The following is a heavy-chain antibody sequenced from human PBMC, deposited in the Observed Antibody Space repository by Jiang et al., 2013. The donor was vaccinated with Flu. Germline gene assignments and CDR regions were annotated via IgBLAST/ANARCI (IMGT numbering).Heavy chain of an antibody. CDR2: ISSSSSYI. D-gene: IGHD4-17*01. J-gene: IGHJ6*02. CDR1: GFTFSSYS. Sequence: VQLVESGGGLVKPGGSLRLSCAASGFTFSSYSMNWVRQAPGKGLEWVSSISSSSSYIYYADSVKGRFTISRDNAKNSLYLQMNSLRAEDTAVYYCARDKMLYDYGDPSGEGMDVVGPRDHGHRLL. CDR3: ARDKMLYDYGDPSGEGMDV. V-gene: IGHV3-21*01.